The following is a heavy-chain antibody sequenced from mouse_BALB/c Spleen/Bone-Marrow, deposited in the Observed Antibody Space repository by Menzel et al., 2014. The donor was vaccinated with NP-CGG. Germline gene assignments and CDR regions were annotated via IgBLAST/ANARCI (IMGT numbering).Heavy chain of an antibody. CDR1: GFNIKDTY. Sequence: VQLQQSGAELVKPGASVKLSCTASGFNIKDTYMHWVKQRPEQGLEWIGRIDPANGNTKYDPKFQGKATITADTSSNIAYLQLSSLASEDTAVYYCANYHYGSSLFAYWGQGTLVTVSA. CDR3: ANYHYGSSLFAY. V-gene: IGHV14-3*02. CDR2: IDPANGNT. J-gene: IGHJ3*01. D-gene: IGHD1-1*01.